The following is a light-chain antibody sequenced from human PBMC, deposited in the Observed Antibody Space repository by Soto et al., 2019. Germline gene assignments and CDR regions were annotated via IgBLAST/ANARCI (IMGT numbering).Light chain of an antibody. CDR1: QSISSW. CDR2: KAS. Sequence: DIQMTQSPSTLSASVGDRVTIACRASQSISSWLAWYQQKPGKAPKLLIYKASSLESGVPSRFSGSGSGTEFTLTISSLQPDDFATYYCQQYNTYPYTFGQGTKLEIK. J-gene: IGKJ2*01. CDR3: QQYNTYPYT. V-gene: IGKV1-5*03.